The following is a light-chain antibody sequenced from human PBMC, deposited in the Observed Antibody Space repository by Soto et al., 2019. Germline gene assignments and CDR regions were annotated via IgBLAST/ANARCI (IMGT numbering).Light chain of an antibody. Sequence: EIVLTQSPGTLSLSPGESAALSCRASQRVSDSCLAWYQQKPGQAPRLLIYGASSRATGIPDRFSGSGSGTDFTLTISRLEPEDFGGYYFQQYGSSPPFTFGQGTRLEI. V-gene: IGKV3-20*01. CDR2: GAS. CDR3: QQYGSSPPFT. J-gene: IGKJ5*01. CDR1: QRVSDSC.